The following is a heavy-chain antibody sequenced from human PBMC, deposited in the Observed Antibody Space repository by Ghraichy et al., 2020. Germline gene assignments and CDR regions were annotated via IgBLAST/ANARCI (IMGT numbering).Heavy chain of an antibody. Sequence: SETLSLTCSVSGGSVSSGAYYWSWIRLSPGKGLEWIGYFYYSGSTSYNPSLQSRVTISVDTSKKEFYLKLSSVTAADTAIYYCARDSYYYDRNTPWTLFDVWGRGTTVTVSS. D-gene: IGHD3-22*01. J-gene: IGHJ3*01. CDR1: GGSVSSGAYY. CDR2: FYYSGST. CDR3: ARDSYYYDRNTPWTLFDV. V-gene: IGHV4-61*08.